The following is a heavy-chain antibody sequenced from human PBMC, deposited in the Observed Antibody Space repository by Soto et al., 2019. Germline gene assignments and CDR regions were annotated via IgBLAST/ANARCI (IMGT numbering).Heavy chain of an antibody. D-gene: IGHD3-16*01. CDR1: GGSISSSSYY. Sequence: SETLSLTCTVSGGSISSSSYYWGWIRQPPGKGLEWIGSIYYSGSTYYNPSLKSRVTISVDTSKNQFSLKLSSVTAADTAVYYCARQGDLAGLGYYYYYYMDVWGKGTTVTVSS. CDR3: ARQGDLAGLGYYYYYYMDV. CDR2: IYYSGST. J-gene: IGHJ6*03. V-gene: IGHV4-39*01.